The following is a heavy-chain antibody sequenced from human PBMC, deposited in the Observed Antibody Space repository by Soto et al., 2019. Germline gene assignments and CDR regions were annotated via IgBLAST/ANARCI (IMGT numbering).Heavy chain of an antibody. CDR2: IKSKTDGGTT. J-gene: IGHJ6*02. V-gene: IGHV3-15*01. CDR1: GFTFSNAW. D-gene: IGHD3-22*01. CDR3: TTGIVVVIPSGMDV. Sequence: EVQLVESGGGLVKPGGSLRLSCAASGFTFSNAWMSWVRQAPGKGLEWVGRIKSKTDGGTTDYAAPVKGRFTISRDDSKNTLYLQKNSLKTEDTAVDYCTTGIVVVIPSGMDVWGQGTTVTVSS.